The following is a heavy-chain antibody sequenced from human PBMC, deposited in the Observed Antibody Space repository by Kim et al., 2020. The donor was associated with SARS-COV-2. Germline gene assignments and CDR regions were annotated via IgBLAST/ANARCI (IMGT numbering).Heavy chain of an antibody. CDR1: GFTFSTYA. V-gene: IGHV3-23*01. CDR2: ISGSDGTT. Sequence: GGSLRLSCAASGFTFSTYAMNWVRQAPGKGLEWVSGISGSDGTTYYADSVMGRFTISRDNSKTTVYLQMNSLRAEDAAVYYCAKDRIAAVAMGAFPHWGQGTLVTVSS. CDR3: AKDRIAAVAMGAFPH. J-gene: IGHJ4*02. D-gene: IGHD6-13*01.